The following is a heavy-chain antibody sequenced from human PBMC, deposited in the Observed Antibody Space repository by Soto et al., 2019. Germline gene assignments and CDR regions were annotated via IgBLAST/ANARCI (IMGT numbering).Heavy chain of an antibody. CDR2: INPNSGGT. CDR1: GYTFTGYY. D-gene: IGHD6-13*01. CDR3: ARSRYSSSWYRYGMDV. J-gene: IGHJ6*02. Sequence: ASVKVSCKASGYTFTGYYMHWVRQAPGQGLEWMGWINPNSGGTNYAQKFQGWVTMARDTSISTAYMELSRLRSDDTAVYYCARSRYSSSWYRYGMDVWGQGTKVTVSS. V-gene: IGHV1-2*04.